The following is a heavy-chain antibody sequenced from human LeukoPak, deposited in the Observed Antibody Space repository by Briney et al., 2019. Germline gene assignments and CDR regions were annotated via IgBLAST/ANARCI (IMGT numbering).Heavy chain of an antibody. V-gene: IGHV4-61*01. D-gene: IGHD3-10*01. CDR3: AREGFYYFDY. CDR2: IYYSGST. CDR1: SGSISTSNYY. Sequence: SETLSLTCTVSSGSISTSNYYWSWIRQPPGKGLEWIGYIYYSGSTNYNPSLKSRVTISVDTSKNQFSLKLSSVTAADTAVYYCAREGFYYFDYWGQGTLVTVSS. J-gene: IGHJ4*02.